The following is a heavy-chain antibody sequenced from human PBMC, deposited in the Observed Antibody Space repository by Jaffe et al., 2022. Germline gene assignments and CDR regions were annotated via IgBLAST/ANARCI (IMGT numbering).Heavy chain of an antibody. CDR1: GYSISGAYF. J-gene: IGHJ4*02. Sequence: QVQLQESGPGLVKPSETLSLTCAVSGYSISGAYFWGWIRQPPGKGLEWIGNIYHIGSTYYNPSLESRVTISLDTSKNQFSLKLTSVTAADTAVYYCAKLRYSSNWYDFDYWGQGTLVTVSS. V-gene: IGHV4-38-2*01. CDR2: IYHIGST. D-gene: IGHD6-13*01. CDR3: AKLRYSSNWYDFDY.